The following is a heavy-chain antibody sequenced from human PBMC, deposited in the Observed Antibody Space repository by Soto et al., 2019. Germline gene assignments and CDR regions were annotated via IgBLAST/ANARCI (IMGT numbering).Heavy chain of an antibody. J-gene: IGHJ3*02. V-gene: IGHV4-31*03. Sequence: QVQLQESGPGLVKPSQTLSLNCSVSGVSINSGGYYWSWIRHHPGKGLEWIGYIYYTGHTFYNASLNSRVAMSLDTAKNQFSRKLSSVTAADTAVYYCARGSQLERDALDIWGQVTMVTVSS. D-gene: IGHD1-1*01. CDR3: ARGSQLERDALDI. CDR2: IYYTGHT. CDR1: GVSINSGGYY.